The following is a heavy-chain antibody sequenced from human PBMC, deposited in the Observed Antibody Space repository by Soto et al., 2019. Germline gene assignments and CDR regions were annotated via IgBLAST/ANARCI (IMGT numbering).Heavy chain of an antibody. CDR2: IFSNDEK. Sequence: QVTLKESGPVLVKPTETLTLTCTVSGFSLSNARMGVSWIRQPPGKALEWLAHIFSNDEKSYSTSLKSRLTISKDTSKSQVVLTMTNMDPVDTATYYCARIAVVVTTGDYYGMDVWGQGTTVTVSS. CDR1: GFSLSNARMG. V-gene: IGHV2-26*01. J-gene: IGHJ6*02. D-gene: IGHD2-15*01. CDR3: ARIAVVVTTGDYYGMDV.